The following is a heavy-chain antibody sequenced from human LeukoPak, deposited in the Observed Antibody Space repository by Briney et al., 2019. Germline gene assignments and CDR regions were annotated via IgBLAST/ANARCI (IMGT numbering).Heavy chain of an antibody. CDR2: IKMKIDGERT. D-gene: IGHD3-22*01. J-gene: IGHJ4*02. CDR1: GFRFRDAW. V-gene: IGHV3-15*01. Sequence: AGSLRLSCAASGFRFRDAWMSWVRQAPGKGLEWVGRIKMKIDGERTDYVESVKGRFIISRDDSTNTLFLQMNSLKIEDTAVYYCTTGYSSGYIEDYWGQGTRVSVTS. CDR3: TTGYSSGYIEDY.